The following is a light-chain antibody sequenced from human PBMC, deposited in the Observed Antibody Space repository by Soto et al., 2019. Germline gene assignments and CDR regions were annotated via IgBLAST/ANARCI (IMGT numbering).Light chain of an antibody. CDR1: QSVSSSY. CDR2: GAS. Sequence: EIVLTQSPGTLSLSPGERATLSCRASQSVSSSYLAWYQQKPGQAPRLLIYGASSRATGIPDRFSGRGSGTDFTLTVSSLQPEDFATYYCQQTYSVPLSFGGGTKVDIK. V-gene: IGKV3-20*01. CDR3: QQTYSVPLS. J-gene: IGKJ4*01.